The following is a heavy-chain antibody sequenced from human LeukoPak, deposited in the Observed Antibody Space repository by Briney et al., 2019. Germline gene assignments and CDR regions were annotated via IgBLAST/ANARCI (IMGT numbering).Heavy chain of an antibody. D-gene: IGHD6-6*01. CDR2: IYYSGST. CDR1: GGSISSGDYY. J-gene: IGHJ6*03. CDR3: AIVQYGSSSSWYYYYYMDV. Sequence: PSQTLSLTCTISGGSISSGDYYWSWIRQPPGKGLEWIGYIYYSGSTYYNPSLKSRVTMSVDTSKNQFSLKLSSVTAADTAVYYCAIVQYGSSSSWYYYYYMDVWGKGTTVTVSS. V-gene: IGHV4-30-4*01.